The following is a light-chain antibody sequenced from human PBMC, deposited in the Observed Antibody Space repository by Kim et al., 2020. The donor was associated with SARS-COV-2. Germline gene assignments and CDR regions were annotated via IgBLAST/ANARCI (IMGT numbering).Light chain of an antibody. V-gene: IGKV3-15*01. CDR2: GAS. Sequence: VSPGERVTLSCTASQSVNSNLAWYQQRRGQSPTLLIFGASTRATGVPARFSGRWFGTEFSFTISSLQSEDFAIYFCQQYENWPPYTFGQGTKLEI. CDR1: QSVNSN. J-gene: IGKJ2*01. CDR3: QQYENWPPYT.